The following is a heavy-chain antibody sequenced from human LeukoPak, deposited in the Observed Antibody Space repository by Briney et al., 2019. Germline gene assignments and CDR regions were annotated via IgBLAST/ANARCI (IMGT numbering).Heavy chain of an antibody. CDR1: GYTFTSYA. CDR2: INTNTGNP. Sequence: SVKVSCKASGYTFTSYAMNWVRQAPGQGLEWMGWINTNTGNPTYAQGFTGRFVFSLDTSVGTAYLQISSLKAEDTAVYYCARPLRFLEWLPDYWGQGTLVTVSS. V-gene: IGHV7-4-1*02. CDR3: ARPLRFLEWLPDY. J-gene: IGHJ4*02. D-gene: IGHD3-3*01.